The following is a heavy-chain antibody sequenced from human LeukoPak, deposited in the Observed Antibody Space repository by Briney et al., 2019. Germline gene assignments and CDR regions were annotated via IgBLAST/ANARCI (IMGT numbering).Heavy chain of an antibody. D-gene: IGHD6-19*01. V-gene: IGHV3-23*01. J-gene: IGHJ4*02. Sequence: PGGSLRLSCAASGFTFSSYAMSWVRQAPGKGLEWVSAISGSGGSTYYADSVKGRFTISRDNSKNTLHLQMNSLRAEDTAVYYCATGKYSSGSLYYFDYWGQGTLVTVSS. CDR3: ATGKYSSGSLYYFDY. CDR1: GFTFSSYA. CDR2: ISGSGGST.